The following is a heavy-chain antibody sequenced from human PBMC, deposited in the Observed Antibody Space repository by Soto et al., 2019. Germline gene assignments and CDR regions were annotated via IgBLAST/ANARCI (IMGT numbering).Heavy chain of an antibody. J-gene: IGHJ4*02. CDR2: IIPIFGTA. CDR1: GGTFSSYA. CDR3: ESSILTGYYYFDY. Sequence: QVQLVQSGAEVKKPGSSVKVSCKASGGTFSSYAISWVRQAPGQGLEWMGGIIPIFGTANYAQKFQGRVTITADESTSTAYMELSSLRSDDMAVYYCESSILTGYYYFDYWGQGTLVTVSS. V-gene: IGHV1-69*01. D-gene: IGHD3-9*01.